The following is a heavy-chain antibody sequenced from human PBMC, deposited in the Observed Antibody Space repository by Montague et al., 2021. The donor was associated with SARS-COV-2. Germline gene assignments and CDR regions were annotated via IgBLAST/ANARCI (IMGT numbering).Heavy chain of an antibody. CDR2: ISISASS. Sequence: TLSLTCTVSGGSFSSCSYYWSCMRPPAGKGWVWVRRISISASSNYNPSLKSRVTISVDTFKNQFSLKLSSVTAADTAVYYCARDIAVAGLFDYWGQGTLVTVSS. CDR1: GGSFSSCSYY. D-gene: IGHD6-19*01. CDR3: ARDIAVAGLFDY. V-gene: IGHV4-61*02. J-gene: IGHJ4*02.